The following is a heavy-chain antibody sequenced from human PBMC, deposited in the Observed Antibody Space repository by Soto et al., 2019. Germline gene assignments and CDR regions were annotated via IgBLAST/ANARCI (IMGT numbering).Heavy chain of an antibody. CDR2: VNPDNGHA. Sequence: ASVKVSCKASGYTFIPYDISWVRQAPGRGLEWMGWVNPDNGHAGYAQMFQGRVTMTSDTSTNTAYMELSGLRVEDTAVYYCARWGVSPYGFDVWGQGATVTVSS. J-gene: IGHJ6*02. CDR1: GYTFIPYD. CDR3: ARWGVSPYGFDV. D-gene: IGHD3-10*01. V-gene: IGHV1-8*01.